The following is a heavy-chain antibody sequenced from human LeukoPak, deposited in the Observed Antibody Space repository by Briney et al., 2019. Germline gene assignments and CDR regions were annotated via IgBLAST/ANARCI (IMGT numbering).Heavy chain of an antibody. D-gene: IGHD6-13*01. V-gene: IGHV3-21*01. Sequence: PGGSLRLSCAASGFTFSSYSMNWVRQAPGKGLEWVSSISSSSSSYIYYADSVKGRFTISRDNAKNSLYLQMNSLRAEDTAVYYCARGRSQLADSWFDPWGQGTLVTVSS. CDR1: GFTFSSYS. J-gene: IGHJ5*02. CDR2: ISSSSSSYI. CDR3: ARGRSQLADSWFDP.